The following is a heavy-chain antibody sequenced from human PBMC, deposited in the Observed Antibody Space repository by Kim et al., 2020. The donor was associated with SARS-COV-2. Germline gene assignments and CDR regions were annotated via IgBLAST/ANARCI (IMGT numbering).Heavy chain of an antibody. CDR3: TKGSGSYSWFDP. D-gene: IGHD1-26*01. Sequence: ASVKVSCKASGYTFSNFDINWVRQAPGQGLEWMGWINPHSGNSGSPQKFQGRVTMTRNTSLNTAYMELSSLTSEDTAVYYCTKGSGSYSWFDPWGQGTLVTVAS. J-gene: IGHJ5*02. V-gene: IGHV1-8*01. CDR1: GYTFSNFD. CDR2: INPHSGNS.